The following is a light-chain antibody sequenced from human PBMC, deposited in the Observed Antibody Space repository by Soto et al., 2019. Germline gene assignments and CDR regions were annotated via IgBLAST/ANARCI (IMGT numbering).Light chain of an antibody. V-gene: IGLV1-40*01. CDR3: QSYDSSLSAYV. Sequence: QPVLTQPPSVSGAPGQRVTISCTGSSSNIGAGYDVHWYQQLPGTAPKLLIYGNSKRPSGVPDRFSGSKSGTSASLAITGLQAEDEADYYCQSYDSSLSAYVFGTGTKLTVL. CDR1: SSNIGAGYD. J-gene: IGLJ1*01. CDR2: GNS.